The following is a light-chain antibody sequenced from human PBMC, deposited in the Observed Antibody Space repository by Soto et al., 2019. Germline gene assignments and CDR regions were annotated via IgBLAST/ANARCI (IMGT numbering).Light chain of an antibody. Sequence: QSALTQPASVSGSPGQSITISCTGTSSDVGGYNYVSWYQQHPGKAPKLIIYEVSNRPSGVSNRFSGSKSGNTASLTSSGIQAEDEADYYCSSYTSSSTPYVFGTGTKVTVL. J-gene: IGLJ1*01. CDR1: SSDVGGYNY. CDR2: EVS. V-gene: IGLV2-14*01. CDR3: SSYTSSSTPYV.